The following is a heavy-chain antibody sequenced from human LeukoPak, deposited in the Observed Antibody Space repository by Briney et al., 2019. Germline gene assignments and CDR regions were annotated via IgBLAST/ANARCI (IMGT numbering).Heavy chain of an antibody. CDR2: INQDGSER. CDR3: ARYGSHLDAVDF. V-gene: IGHV3-7*01. Sequence: LTGGSLRLSCAVSGFTFSNYWMSWVRQAPAKGLEWVAYINQDGSERYYVDSMEGRFAISRDNAEKSLFLQMNNLRVEDTALYYCARYGSHLDAVDFWGQGTLVTVAS. CDR1: GFTFSNYW. J-gene: IGHJ3*01. D-gene: IGHD1-26*01.